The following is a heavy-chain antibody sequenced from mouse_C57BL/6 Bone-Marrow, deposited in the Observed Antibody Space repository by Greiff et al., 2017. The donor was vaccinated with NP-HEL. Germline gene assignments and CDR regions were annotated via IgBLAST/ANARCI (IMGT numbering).Heavy chain of an antibody. V-gene: IGHV1-82*01. CDR1: GYAFSSSW. CDR3: APYYSGSSYGFDD. CDR2: IYPGDGDT. J-gene: IGHJ2*01. D-gene: IGHD1-1*01. Sequence: QVQLKQSGPELVKPGASVKISCKASGYAFSSSWMNWVKQRPGKGLEWIGRIYPGDGDTNYNGKFKGKATLTADKSSRPAYMQLSSLTSEDSAVYFCAPYYSGSSYGFDDWGQGTTLTVSS.